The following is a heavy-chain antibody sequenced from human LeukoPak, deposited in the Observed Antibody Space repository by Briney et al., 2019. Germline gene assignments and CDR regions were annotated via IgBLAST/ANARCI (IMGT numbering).Heavy chain of an antibody. CDR3: ARGSVDYYDSSGYYYGWFDP. Sequence: PSETLSLTCAVYGGSFSGYYWSWIRQPPGKGLEWIGEINHSGSTNYNPSLKSRVTISVDTSKYQFSLKLSSVTAADTAVYYCARGSVDYYDSSGYYYGWFDPWGQGTLVTVSS. CDR1: GGSFSGYY. J-gene: IGHJ5*02. CDR2: INHSGST. D-gene: IGHD3-22*01. V-gene: IGHV4-34*01.